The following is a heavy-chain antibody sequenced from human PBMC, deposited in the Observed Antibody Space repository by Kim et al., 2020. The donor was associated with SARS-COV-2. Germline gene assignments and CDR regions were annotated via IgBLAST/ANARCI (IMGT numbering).Heavy chain of an antibody. CDR3: AREGTVGYSSSWYPEGDLYYYYGMDV. V-gene: IGHV3-21*01. CDR2: ISSSSSYI. CDR1: GFTFSSYS. Sequence: GGSLRLSCAASGFTFSSYSMNWVRQAPGKGLEWVSSISSSSSYIYYADSVKGRFTISRDNAKNSLYLQMNSLRAEDTAVYYCAREGTVGYSSSWYPEGDLYYYYGMDVWGQGTTVTVSS. J-gene: IGHJ6*02. D-gene: IGHD6-13*01.